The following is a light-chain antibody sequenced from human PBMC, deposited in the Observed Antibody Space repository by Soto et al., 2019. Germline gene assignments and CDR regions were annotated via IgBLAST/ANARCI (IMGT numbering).Light chain of an antibody. CDR3: CSNAGGSTYV. V-gene: IGLV2-23*01. CDR2: EAS. Sequence: QSALAQPASVSGSPGQSITISCTGTSXDVGSHKLVSWYQQYPGKAPKLIIFEASKRPSGVSNRFSGSKSGSTASLTISGLQAEDEADYYCCSNAGGSTYVFGTGTKVTVL. J-gene: IGLJ1*01. CDR1: SXDVGSHKL.